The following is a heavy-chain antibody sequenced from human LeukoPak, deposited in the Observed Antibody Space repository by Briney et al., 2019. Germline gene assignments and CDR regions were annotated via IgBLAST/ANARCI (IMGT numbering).Heavy chain of an antibody. CDR2: ISGSGGST. J-gene: IGHJ4*02. CDR3: AIQTTASSSWSY. Sequence: PGGSLRLSCAASGFTFSSYAMSWVRQAPGKGLEWVSAISGSGGSTYYADSVKGRFTISRDNSKNTLYLQMNSLRAEDTAVYYCAIQTTASSSWSYWGQGTLVTVSS. D-gene: IGHD6-13*01. V-gene: IGHV3-23*01. CDR1: GFTFSSYA.